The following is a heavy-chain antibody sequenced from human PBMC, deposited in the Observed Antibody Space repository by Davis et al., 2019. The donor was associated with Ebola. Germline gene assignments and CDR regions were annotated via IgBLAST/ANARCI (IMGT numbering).Heavy chain of an antibody. CDR3: ARQEALYGSIDN. V-gene: IGHV5-10-1*01. J-gene: IGHJ4*02. D-gene: IGHD6-13*01. CDR2: IDPSDSYT. Sequence: KVSCKGSGYSFTSYWIAWVRQMPGKGLEWMGRIDPSDSYTNYSPSFQGHVTISADKSISTAYLQWSSLKALDTAMYYCARQEALYGSIDNWGQGTLVTVSS. CDR1: GYSFTSYW.